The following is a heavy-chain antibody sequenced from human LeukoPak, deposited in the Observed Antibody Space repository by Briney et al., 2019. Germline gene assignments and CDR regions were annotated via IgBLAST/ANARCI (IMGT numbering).Heavy chain of an antibody. D-gene: IGHD6-19*01. V-gene: IGHV3-30*18. Sequence: PGGSLRLSCVVSGFTFSSYGMHWVRQAPGKGLEWVAVISYDGSNKYYADSVKGRFTISRDNSKNTLYLQVNSLRAEDTAVYYCAKGRQQWPTGEYYFDYWGQGTLVTVSS. CDR1: GFTFSSYG. CDR3: AKGRQQWPTGEYYFDY. CDR2: ISYDGSNK. J-gene: IGHJ4*02.